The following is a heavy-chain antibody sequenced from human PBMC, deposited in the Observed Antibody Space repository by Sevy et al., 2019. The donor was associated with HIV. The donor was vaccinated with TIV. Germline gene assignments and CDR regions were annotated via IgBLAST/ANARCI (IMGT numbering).Heavy chain of an antibody. V-gene: IGHV3-21*05. CDR2: ISTGTDHI. J-gene: IGHJ4*02. CDR1: GFTFSAYS. CDR3: VRRGVDAYNVYFDL. Sequence: GGSLRLSCTASGFTFSAYSMNWVRQAPGKGLEWLSYISTGTDHIYYADSAKGRFTISRDDAKKSVYLEMKSLRDQDTALYYCVRRGVDAYNVYFDLWGQGTLVTVSP. D-gene: IGHD3-10*01.